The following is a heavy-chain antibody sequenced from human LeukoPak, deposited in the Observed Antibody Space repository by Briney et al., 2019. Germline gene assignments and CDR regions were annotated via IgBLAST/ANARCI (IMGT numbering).Heavy chain of an antibody. CDR1: GFTFSSYA. CDR3: AKLGSSGYFQH. V-gene: IGHV3-23*01. D-gene: IGHD3-22*01. CDR2: ISSSGVST. Sequence: GGPLRLSCAASGFTFSSYAMSWVRQALGKGLEWVSSISSSGVSTYYADSVKGRFTISRDNSKNTLYLQVNSLRAEDMAVYYCAKLGSSGYFQHWGQGTLVTVSS. J-gene: IGHJ1*01.